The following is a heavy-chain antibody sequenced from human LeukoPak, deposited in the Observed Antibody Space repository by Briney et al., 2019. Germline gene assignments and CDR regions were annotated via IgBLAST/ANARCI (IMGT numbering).Heavy chain of an antibody. D-gene: IGHD3-16*01. CDR3: ARVRVGEDLDY. Sequence: ASVKVSCKASGYTFTGYYMHWVRQAPGQGLEWMGWINPNSGGTNYAQKFQGRITMTRDASISAAYMELSRLTSDDTAVYYCARVRVGEDLDYWGQGTLVTVSS. CDR1: GYTFTGYY. V-gene: IGHV1-2*02. J-gene: IGHJ4*02. CDR2: INPNSGGT.